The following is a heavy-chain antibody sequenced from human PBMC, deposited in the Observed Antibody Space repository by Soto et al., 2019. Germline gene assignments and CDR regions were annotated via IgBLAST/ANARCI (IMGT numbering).Heavy chain of an antibody. CDR1: GFTFSNYW. CDR3: ARDFWRNGVCLDV. Sequence: GGSLRLSCAASGFTFSNYWRHWVRQAPGKGLEWVSRINSDGSSTSYADSVKGRFTISRDNTKNTLYLQMNSLRAEDTAVFYCARDFWRNGVCLDVWGQGTTVTVSS. J-gene: IGHJ6*02. CDR2: INSDGSST. D-gene: IGHD2-8*01. V-gene: IGHV3-74*01.